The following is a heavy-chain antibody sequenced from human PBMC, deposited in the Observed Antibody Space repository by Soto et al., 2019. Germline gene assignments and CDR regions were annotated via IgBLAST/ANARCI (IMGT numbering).Heavy chain of an antibody. CDR2: IYPGDSDT. CDR1: GYSFTSYW. Sequence: PGESLKISCKGSGYSFTSYWIGWVRQMPGKGLEWMGIIYPGDSDTRYSPSFQGQVTISADKSISTAYLQWSSLKASDTAMYYCARQGAAAGQLYYYYYGRDVWGKGTTVTVSS. D-gene: IGHD6-13*01. V-gene: IGHV5-51*01. J-gene: IGHJ6*04. CDR3: ARQGAAAGQLYYYYYGRDV.